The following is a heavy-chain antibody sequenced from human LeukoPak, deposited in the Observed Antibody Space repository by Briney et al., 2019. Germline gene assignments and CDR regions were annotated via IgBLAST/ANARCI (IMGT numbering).Heavy chain of an antibody. J-gene: IGHJ4*02. CDR1: GFTFSDYY. V-gene: IGHV3-7*01. Sequence: GGSLRLSCAASGFTFSDYYMSWIRQAPGKGLEYVANIKQDGSEKYYVDSVKGRFTISRDNAKNSLYLQMNSLRAEDTAVYYCARGRWGSGYYFDYWGQGTLVTVSS. D-gene: IGHD6-25*01. CDR3: ARGRWGSGYYFDY. CDR2: IKQDGSEK.